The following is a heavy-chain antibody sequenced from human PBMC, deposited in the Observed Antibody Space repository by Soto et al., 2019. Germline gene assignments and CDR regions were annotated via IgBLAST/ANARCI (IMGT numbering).Heavy chain of an antibody. CDR2: IYYSGST. Sequence: QVQLQESGPGLVKPSQTLSLTCTVSGGSISSGGYYWSWIRQHPGKGLEWIGYIYYSGSTYYNPALERGGTMSVGTAKSRFSRQLSSVTAAGTAVYYCARSVDPWGQGTLVTGSS. J-gene: IGHJ5*02. CDR1: GGSISSGGYY. CDR3: ARSVDP. V-gene: IGHV4-31*03.